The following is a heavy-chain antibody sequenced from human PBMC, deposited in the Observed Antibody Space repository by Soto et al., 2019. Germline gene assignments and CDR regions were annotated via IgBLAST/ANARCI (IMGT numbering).Heavy chain of an antibody. CDR2: VYYRRST. D-gene: IGHD2-2*01. V-gene: IGHV4-39*01. Sequence: SETLSLTCTVSGGSISSSSYYWGWIRQPPGKGLEWIASVYYRRSTYYNPSLKSRVTISVDTSKNQFSLKVNSVTAADAAVYYCARRGSSFYYFEYWGQGILVTVSS. J-gene: IGHJ4*02. CDR1: GGSISSSSYY. CDR3: ARRGSSFYYFEY.